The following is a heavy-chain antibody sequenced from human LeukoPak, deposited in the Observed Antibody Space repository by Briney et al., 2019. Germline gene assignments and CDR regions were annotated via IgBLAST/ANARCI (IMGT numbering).Heavy chain of an antibody. V-gene: IGHV3-23*01. CDR2: ISGSGGST. CDR3: AKPYSGTILTGWFDP. J-gene: IGHJ5*02. Sequence: PGGSLRLSCAASGLTFSSYAMTWVRQAPGKGLEWVSIISGSGGSTSYADSVKGRFTISRDNSKNTLYLQMNGLRAEDTALYYCAKPYSGTILTGWFDPWGQGTLVTVTS. D-gene: IGHD3-9*01. CDR1: GLTFSSYA.